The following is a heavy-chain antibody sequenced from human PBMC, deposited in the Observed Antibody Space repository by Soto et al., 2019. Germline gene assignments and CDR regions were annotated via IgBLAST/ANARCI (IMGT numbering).Heavy chain of an antibody. J-gene: IGHJ4*02. Sequence: EVQLVESGGGLVQPGGSLRLSCAASGFTFSDHYMDWVRQAPGKGLAWVGRIKNKANSYGTQYAASVKGTITISRDDSQRSVYLQMNSLKTADTAVXXCAXGALSSGGYRRVFDYWGQGTLVTVSS. CDR1: GFTFSDHY. CDR3: AXGALSSGGYRRVFDY. CDR2: IKNKANSYGT. D-gene: IGHD3-10*01. V-gene: IGHV3-72*01.